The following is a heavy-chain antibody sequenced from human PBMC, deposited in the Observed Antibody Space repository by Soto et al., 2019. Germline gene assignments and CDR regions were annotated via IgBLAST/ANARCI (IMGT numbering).Heavy chain of an antibody. J-gene: IGHJ3*02. Sequence: ASVKVSCKASGYTFTGYHMHWVRQDPGQGLEWMGWINPNSGGANYAQKVQGRVTMTRDTSISTAYMELSRLRSDDTAVYYCASFFRSDILTCDPYDAFDIWGQVTMFTVSS. V-gene: IGHV1-2*02. CDR2: INPNSGGA. D-gene: IGHD3-9*01. CDR1: GYTFTGYH. CDR3: ASFFRSDILTCDPYDAFDI.